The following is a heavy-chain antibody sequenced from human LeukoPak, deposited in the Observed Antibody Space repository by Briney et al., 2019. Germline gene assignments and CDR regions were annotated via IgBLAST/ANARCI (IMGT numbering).Heavy chain of an antibody. J-gene: IGHJ4*02. CDR2: IYYTGTT. D-gene: IGHD5-12*01. CDR3: ARAGGRYRGYGY. Sequence: SENLSRTCTVSGGCISGYYWSWIVQPPGKGLEWIGYIYYTGTTNYNPSLKSRVTISVDTSKNQFSLNLNSVTAADTAVYYCARAGGRYRGYGYWGQGTLVTVSS. CDR1: GGCISGYY. V-gene: IGHV4-59*01.